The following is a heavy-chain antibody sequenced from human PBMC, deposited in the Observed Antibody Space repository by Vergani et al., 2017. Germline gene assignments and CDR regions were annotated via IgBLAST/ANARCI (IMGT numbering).Heavy chain of an antibody. J-gene: IGHJ2*01. CDR3: AGGARYSSSSVGGDGYFDL. CDR1: GGTFSSYA. Sequence: QVQLVQSGAEVKKPGSSVKVSCKASGGTFSSYAISWVRQAPGQGLEWLGGIIPIFGTANYAQKFQGRVTITADGSTSTAYMELSSLRSEDTAVYYCAGGARYSSSSVGGDGYFDLWGRGTLVTVSS. V-gene: IGHV1-69*01. CDR2: IIPIFGTA. D-gene: IGHD6-6*01.